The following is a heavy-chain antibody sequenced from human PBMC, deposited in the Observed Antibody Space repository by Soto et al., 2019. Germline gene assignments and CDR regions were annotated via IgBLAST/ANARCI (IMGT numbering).Heavy chain of an antibody. V-gene: IGHV1-8*01. Sequence: ASVKVSCKASGYTFTSYDINWVRQATGHGLEWMGWMNPNSGNTGYAQKFQGRVTMTRNTSISTAYMELSSLRSEDTAVYYCARGGTVYGDYDLDYWGQGTLVTVSS. CDR3: ARGGTVYGDYDLDY. CDR1: GYTFTSYD. D-gene: IGHD4-17*01. CDR2: MNPNSGNT. J-gene: IGHJ4*02.